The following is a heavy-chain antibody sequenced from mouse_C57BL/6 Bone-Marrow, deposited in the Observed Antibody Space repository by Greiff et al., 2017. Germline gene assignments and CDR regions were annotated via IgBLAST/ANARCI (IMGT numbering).Heavy chain of an antibody. V-gene: IGHV1-59*01. CDR3: ARGNF. J-gene: IGHJ4*01. CDR2: IDPSDSYT. Sequence: QVQLKQPGAELVRPGTSVKLSCKASGYTFTSYWMHWVKQRPGQGLEWIGVIDPSDSYTNYNQKFKGKATLTVDTSSSTAYIQLSSLTSEDSAVYYCARGNFWGQGTSVTVSS. CDR1: GYTFTSYW.